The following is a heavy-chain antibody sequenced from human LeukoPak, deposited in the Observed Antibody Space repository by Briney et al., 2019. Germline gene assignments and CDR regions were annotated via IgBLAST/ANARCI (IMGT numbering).Heavy chain of an antibody. D-gene: IGHD6-13*01. V-gene: IGHV3-21*01. Sequence: GGSLRLSCAASGFIFSSYSMNWVRQAPGKGLEWVSSISSSSSYIYYADSVKGRFTISRDNAKNSLYLQMNSLRAEDTAVYYCARDQGIAAAGPTDLYYYMDVWGKGTTVTVSS. J-gene: IGHJ6*03. CDR1: GFIFSSYS. CDR2: ISSSSSYI. CDR3: ARDQGIAAAGPTDLYYYMDV.